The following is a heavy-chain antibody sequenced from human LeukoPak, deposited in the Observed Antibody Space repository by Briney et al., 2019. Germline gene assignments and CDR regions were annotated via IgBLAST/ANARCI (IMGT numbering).Heavy chain of an antibody. CDR1: GFTVSSKY. CDR3: ARDARRRYYGSGSYDSYYYYMDV. Sequence: PGGSLRLSCAASGFTVSSKYMSWVRQAPGKGLEWVSVIYSGGSTYYADSVKGRFTISRDNSKNTLYLQMNSLRAEDTAVYYCARDARRRYYGSGSYDSYYYYMDVWGKGTTVTISS. CDR2: IYSGGST. J-gene: IGHJ6*03. D-gene: IGHD3-10*01. V-gene: IGHV3-66*01.